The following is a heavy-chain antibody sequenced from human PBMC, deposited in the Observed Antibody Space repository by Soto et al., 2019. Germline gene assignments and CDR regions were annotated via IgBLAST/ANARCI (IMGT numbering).Heavy chain of an antibody. V-gene: IGHV3-30*18. J-gene: IGHJ4*02. CDR3: AEDLGGEWIPDYFDH. D-gene: IGHD3-16*01. CDR2: ISYDGTST. CDR1: GFTFSSYG. Sequence: QVQLEESGGGVVQPGRSLRLSCAASGFTFSSYGMHWVRQAPGKGLEWVAVISYDGTSTDFADSVKGRFTISRDNSKSALFLEMNSLRAEDTAVYYCAEDLGGEWIPDYFDHWGQGTLVTVSS.